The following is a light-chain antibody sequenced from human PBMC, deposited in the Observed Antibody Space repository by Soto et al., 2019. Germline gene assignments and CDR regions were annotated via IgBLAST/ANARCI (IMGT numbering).Light chain of an antibody. CDR1: QSISSY. CDR2: AAS. CDR3: QQYKVYPFT. J-gene: IGKJ4*01. V-gene: IGKV1-39*01. Sequence: DIQMTQSPSSLSASVGDRVTITCRASQSISSYLNWYQQKPGKAPKLLIYAASSLQSGVPSRFSGSGSGTDFTLTISSLQPEDFATYYCQQYKVYPFTFGGGTKGDIK.